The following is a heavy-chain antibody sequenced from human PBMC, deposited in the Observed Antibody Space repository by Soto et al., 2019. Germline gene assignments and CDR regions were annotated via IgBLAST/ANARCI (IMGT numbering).Heavy chain of an antibody. V-gene: IGHV3-7*04. Sequence: GGSLRLSCAASGFIFNSYRMSWVRQVAGRGLEWVANIKQDGSEKSYVDTVKGRFTISRDNAKNSLYLQMNILRAEDTAVYYCARNAEGTFDFWGQGTLVTVSS. CDR3: ARNAEGTFDF. D-gene: IGHD3-10*01. J-gene: IGHJ4*02. CDR2: IKQDGSEK. CDR1: GFIFNSYR.